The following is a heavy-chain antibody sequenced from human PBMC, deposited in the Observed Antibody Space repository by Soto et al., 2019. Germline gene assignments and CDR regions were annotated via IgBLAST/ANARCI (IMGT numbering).Heavy chain of an antibody. CDR1: GYTFTSYG. CDR2: ISAYNGNT. Sequence: RASVKVSCKASGYTFTSYGISWVRQAPGQGLEWMGWISAYNGNTNYAQKLQGRVTMTTNTSTGTAYMELSSLRSEDTAVYYCARSTTRHDYGDYTYWGQGTLVTVSS. V-gene: IGHV1-18*01. CDR3: ARSTTRHDYGDYTY. J-gene: IGHJ4*02. D-gene: IGHD4-17*01.